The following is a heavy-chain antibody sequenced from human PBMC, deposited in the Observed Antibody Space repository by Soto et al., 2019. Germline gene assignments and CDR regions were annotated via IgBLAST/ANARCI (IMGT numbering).Heavy chain of an antibody. CDR2: MSHSGGT. J-gene: IGHJ3*02. V-gene: IGHV4-34*01. CDR3: ARVERGTATTVVDAFDI. Sequence: QVQLQQWGAGLLKPSETLSLTCAVYGGSVNSGNYYWSWIRQPPGKGLEWIGEMSHSGGTHFNPSPKSRVTISVETSQNQFSLKMSSVTAADTALYYCARVERGTATTVVDAFDIWGPGTLVTVSS. CDR1: GGSVNSGNYY. D-gene: IGHD1-1*01.